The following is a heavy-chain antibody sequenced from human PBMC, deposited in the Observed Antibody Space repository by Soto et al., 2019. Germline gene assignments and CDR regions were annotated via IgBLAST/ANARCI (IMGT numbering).Heavy chain of an antibody. Sequence: EVQLLESGGGLVQPGGSLRLSCAASGFTFSSYAMSWVRQAPGKGLDWVSTISGSGGTTYYADSEKGRFTISRDNSKNTLYLQMTSLRADDTAVYYCANTYSDYREDYWGQGTLVTVSS. J-gene: IGHJ4*02. D-gene: IGHD4-17*01. CDR1: GFTFSSYA. CDR2: ISGSGGTT. CDR3: ANTYSDYREDY. V-gene: IGHV3-23*01.